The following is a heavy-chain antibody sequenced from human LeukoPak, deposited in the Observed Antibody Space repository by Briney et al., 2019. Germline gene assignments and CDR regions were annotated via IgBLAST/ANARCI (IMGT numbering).Heavy chain of an antibody. Sequence: SETLSLTCAVYGGSFSGYYWSWIRQPPGKGLEWIGEINHSGSTNYNPSLKSRVTISVDTSKNQFSLKLSSVTDADTAVYYCARVPWKYCSGGSCYLDYWGQGTLVTVSS. V-gene: IGHV4-34*01. J-gene: IGHJ4*02. D-gene: IGHD2-15*01. CDR3: ARVPWKYCSGGSCYLDY. CDR2: INHSGST. CDR1: GGSFSGYY.